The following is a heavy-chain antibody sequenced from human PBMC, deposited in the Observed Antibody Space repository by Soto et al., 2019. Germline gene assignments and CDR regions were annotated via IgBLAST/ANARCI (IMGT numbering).Heavy chain of an antibody. Sequence: GASVKVSCKASGYTFTGYYMHWVRQAPGQGLEWMGWINPNSGGTNYAQKFQGRVTMTRDTSISTAYMELSRLRSDDTAVCYCARDQPPYGGKAEGAFDICGQRTMVTVSS. CDR1: GYTFTGYY. V-gene: IGHV1-2*02. D-gene: IGHD2-15*01. J-gene: IGHJ3*02. CDR3: ARDQPPYGGKAEGAFDI. CDR2: INPNSGGT.